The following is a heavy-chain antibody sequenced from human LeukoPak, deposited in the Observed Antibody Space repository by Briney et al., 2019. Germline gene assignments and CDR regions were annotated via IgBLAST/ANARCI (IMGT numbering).Heavy chain of an antibody. V-gene: IGHV1-69*13. J-gene: IGHJ4*02. CDR2: IIPIFGTA. CDR3: ARDGQDYGDYFWYFDY. Sequence: ASVRVSCKASGGTFSSYAISWVRQAPGQGLEGMGGIIPIFGTANYAQKFQGRVTITADESTSTAYMELSSLRAEDTAVYYCARDGQDYGDYFWYFDYWGQGTLVTVSS. CDR1: GGTFSSYA. D-gene: IGHD4-17*01.